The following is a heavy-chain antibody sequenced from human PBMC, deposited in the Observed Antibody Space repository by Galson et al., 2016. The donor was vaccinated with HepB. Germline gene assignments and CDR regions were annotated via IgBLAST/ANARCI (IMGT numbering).Heavy chain of an antibody. CDR3: TRDQKGEIVVYGIFYFDY. J-gene: IGHJ4*02. Sequence: SVKVSCKASGYSFTRYGISWVRQAPGQGLEWVGWISPYNGDTKYAQKFQGRVTMTTETSTRTVSMAMRSLTSDDTDMHYCTRDQKGEIVVYGIFYFDYWGQGTLVTVSS. V-gene: IGHV1-18*01. D-gene: IGHD2-8*02. CDR2: ISPYNGDT. CDR1: GYSFTRYG.